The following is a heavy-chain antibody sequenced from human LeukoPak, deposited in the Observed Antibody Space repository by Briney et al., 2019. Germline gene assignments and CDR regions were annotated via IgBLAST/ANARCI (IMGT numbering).Heavy chain of an antibody. J-gene: IGHJ4*02. V-gene: IGHV1-2*02. CDR2: INPNSGGT. CDR3: ARDKQWLPGGY. Sequence: ASVKVSCKASGYTFTGYYLHWLVRAPGQGLGWRVWINPNSGGTNYAQKFQGRVTMTRDTSISTAYMELSRLRSDDTAVYYCARDKQWLPGGYWGQGTLVTVSS. D-gene: IGHD6-19*01. CDR1: GYTFTGYY.